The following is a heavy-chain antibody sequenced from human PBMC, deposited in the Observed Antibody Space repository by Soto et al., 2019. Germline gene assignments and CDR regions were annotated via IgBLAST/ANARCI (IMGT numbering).Heavy chain of an antibody. CDR3: ARGGHVVVVTAAFDY. CDR2: INPSGGHT. CDR1: GNTFTNYY. D-gene: IGHD2-21*02. J-gene: IGHJ4*02. V-gene: IGHV1-46*01. Sequence: QVQLMQSGAEVKKPGASVKVSCKASGNTFTNYYIHWVRQAPGQGLEWMGTINPSGGHTTYSQNCLGRVTMTRDTSTSTLYMELTGLTSDDTAVYYCARGGHVVVVTAAFDYWGQGTLVTVSS.